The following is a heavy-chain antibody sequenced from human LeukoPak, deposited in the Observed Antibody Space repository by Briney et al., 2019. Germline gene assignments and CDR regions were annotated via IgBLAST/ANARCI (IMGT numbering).Heavy chain of an antibody. CDR3: AREGSSGWYNY. J-gene: IGHJ4*02. D-gene: IGHD6-19*01. CDR1: GGSISSYY. CDR2: IYYSGTT. V-gene: IGHV4-59*01. Sequence: SETLSLTCTVSGGSISSYYWSWLRQPPGKGLEWIGYIYYSGTTNYNPSLTSRVTISVDTSKNQFSLKLSSVTAADTAVYYCAREGSSGWYNYWGQGTLVTVSS.